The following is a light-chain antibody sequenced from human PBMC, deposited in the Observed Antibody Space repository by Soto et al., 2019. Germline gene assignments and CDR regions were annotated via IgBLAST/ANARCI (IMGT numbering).Light chain of an antibody. CDR1: QSVGSSY. CDR3: QQYGSSPYT. CDR2: GAS. V-gene: IGKV3-20*01. Sequence: EIVLTQSPGTLSLSPGERATLSCRASQSVGSSYLAWYQQKPGQAPRLLLYGASSRATGIPDRFSGSGSGTDFTLTISRLEPEDFAVYYCQQYGSSPYTFGQGTKLEIK. J-gene: IGKJ2*01.